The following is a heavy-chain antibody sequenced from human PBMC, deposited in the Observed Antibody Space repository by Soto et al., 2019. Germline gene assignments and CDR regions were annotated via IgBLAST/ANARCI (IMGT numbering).Heavy chain of an antibody. D-gene: IGHD2-21*02. V-gene: IGHV3-21*01. CDR3: ARVIVVTSIHAQAFNI. Sequence: VQLVESGGGLVTPGGSLRLSCAASGFTFATYTMNWVGQAPGRGLEWVAPIISGPIYIDYANSVKGRFTISSDDAKNSLYLQMNSLRAEDTALYYCARVIVVTSIHAQAFNIWGQGTMVTVSS. CDR1: GFTFATYT. J-gene: IGHJ3*02. CDR2: IISGPIYI.